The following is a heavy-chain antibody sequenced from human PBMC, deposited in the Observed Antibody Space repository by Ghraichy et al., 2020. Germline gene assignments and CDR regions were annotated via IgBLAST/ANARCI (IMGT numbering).Heavy chain of an antibody. V-gene: IGHV4-59*01. CDR1: GGSISSYY. CDR2: IYYSGST. D-gene: IGHD1-26*01. J-gene: IGHJ3*02. Sequence: SETLSLTCTVSGGSISSYYRSWIRQPPGKGLEWIGYIYYSGSTNYNPSLKSRVTISVDTSKNQFSLKLSSVTAADTAVYYCAREGATSYSAFDIWGQGTMVTVSS. CDR3: AREGATSYSAFDI.